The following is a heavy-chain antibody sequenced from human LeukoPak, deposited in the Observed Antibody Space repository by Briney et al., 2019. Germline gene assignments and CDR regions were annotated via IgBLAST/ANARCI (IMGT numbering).Heavy chain of an antibody. CDR1: GFTFSSYW. Sequence: GGSLRLSCAASGFTFSSYWMSWVRQAPGKGLEWVANIKEDGSQRYYVGSVKGRFTISRDNAKNSLYLQMNSLRAEDTALYYCLRDYQGYWGQGTLVTVSS. D-gene: IGHD6-13*01. CDR2: IKEDGSQR. CDR3: LRDYQGY. V-gene: IGHV3-7*01. J-gene: IGHJ4*02.